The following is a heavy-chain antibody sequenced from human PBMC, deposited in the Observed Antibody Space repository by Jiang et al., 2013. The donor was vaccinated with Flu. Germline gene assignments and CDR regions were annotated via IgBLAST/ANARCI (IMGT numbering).Heavy chain of an antibody. V-gene: IGHV3-30-3*01. CDR3: ARDGPRAAANQEGYYYYGMDV. CDR1: GFTFSSYA. D-gene: IGHD6-13*01. J-gene: IGHJ6*02. Sequence: QLVESEGGVVQPGRSLRLSCVASGFTFSSYAMHWVRQAPGKGLEWVAVISYDGSNKYVDSVKGRFTISRDNSKNTLYLQMNSLRGEDTAVYYCARDGPRAAANQEGYYYYGMDVWGQGTTVTVSS. CDR2: ISYDGSNK.